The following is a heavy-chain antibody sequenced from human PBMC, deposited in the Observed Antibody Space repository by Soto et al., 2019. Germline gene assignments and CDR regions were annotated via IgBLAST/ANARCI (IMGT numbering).Heavy chain of an antibody. CDR3: ARGGISHWAYFYYMDV. Sequence: SETLSLTCVVSGGVLSVDCWSWIRQPPGMALEWIGEINHLGSINYNPSLKSRVTMSVDTSKNQFSLTLNSVTAADTATYYCARGGISHWAYFYYMDVWDRGTTVTVSS. CDR1: GGVLSVDC. V-gene: IGHV4-34*01. CDR2: INHLGSI. D-gene: IGHD2-21*01. J-gene: IGHJ6*03.